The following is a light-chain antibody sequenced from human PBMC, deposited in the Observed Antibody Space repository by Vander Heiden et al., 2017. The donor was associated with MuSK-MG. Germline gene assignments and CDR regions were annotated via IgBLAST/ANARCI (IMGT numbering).Light chain of an antibody. V-gene: IGKV1-5*01. CDR2: DAS. CDR3: QQYKTYFFT. CDR1: QSISNW. Sequence: DIQMTQSPSTLSASVGDRVTITCRASQSISNWLAWYQQKPGKAPKVLIYDASSLETGVPSRFSGSGSETEFILTISSLQPDDFATYYCQQYKTYFFTFGQGTKLEIK. J-gene: IGKJ2*01.